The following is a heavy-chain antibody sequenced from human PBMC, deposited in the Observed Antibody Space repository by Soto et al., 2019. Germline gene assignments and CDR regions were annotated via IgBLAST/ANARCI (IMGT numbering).Heavy chain of an antibody. V-gene: IGHV4-30-2*03. D-gene: IGHD6-13*01. CDR2: THYSGSN. J-gene: IGHJ4*02. CDR3: ARLIPAAGAAFDY. Sequence: SETLSLTCAVSGGSISSGGYSWSWIRQPPGKGLEWIGGTHYSGSNQNNPSVKSRVTISVDTSKNQFSLIVTSVTAADTAVYYCARLIPAAGAAFDYWGQGTLVTVSS. CDR1: GGSISSGGYS.